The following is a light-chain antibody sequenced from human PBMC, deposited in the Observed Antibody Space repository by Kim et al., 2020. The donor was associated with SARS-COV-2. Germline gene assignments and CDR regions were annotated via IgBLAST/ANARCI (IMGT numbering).Light chain of an antibody. CDR1: SSDVGGYNY. Sequence: QSALTQPASVSGSPGQSITISCTGTSSDVGGYNYVSWYQQYPGKAPKLIIYDVSKRPSGVSNRFSGSKSGNTASLTISGLQAEDEADYHCSSYRSSISYVFGTGTKVTVL. V-gene: IGLV2-14*03. CDR2: DVS. CDR3: SSYRSSISYV. J-gene: IGLJ1*01.